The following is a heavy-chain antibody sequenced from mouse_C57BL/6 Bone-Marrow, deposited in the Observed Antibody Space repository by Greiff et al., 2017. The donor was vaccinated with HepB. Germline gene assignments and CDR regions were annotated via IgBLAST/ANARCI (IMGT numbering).Heavy chain of an antibody. Sequence: EVKLMVSGGDLVKPGGSLKLSCAASGLTFSSYGMSWVRQTPDKRLEWVATISSGGSYTYYPDSVKGPFTISRDNAKNTLYLQMSRLKSEDTAMYYCARISTVVATDYWGQGTTLTVAS. CDR2: ISSGGSYT. D-gene: IGHD1-1*01. CDR3: ARISTVVATDY. V-gene: IGHV5-6*01. J-gene: IGHJ2*01. CDR1: GLTFSSYG.